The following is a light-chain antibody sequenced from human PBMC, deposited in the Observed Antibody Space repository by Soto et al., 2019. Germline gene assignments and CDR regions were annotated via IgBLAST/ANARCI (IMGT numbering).Light chain of an antibody. Sequence: QSVLPQPPSVYGAPGQRVNISCTGSSSNIGAGYDVHWYQQLPGAAPRLLIYGNNNRPSGVPDRFSGSKSGASASLAITGLQAEYEAEYYCQSYDSSLSGLWVFGGGTKLTVL. CDR2: GNN. V-gene: IGLV1-40*01. J-gene: IGLJ3*02. CDR1: SSNIGAGYD. CDR3: QSYDSSLSGLWV.